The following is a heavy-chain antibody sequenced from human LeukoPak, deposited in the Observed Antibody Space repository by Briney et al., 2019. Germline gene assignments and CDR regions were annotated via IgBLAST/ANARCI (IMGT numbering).Heavy chain of an antibody. CDR1: GYTFINYA. V-gene: IGHV1-3*01. CDR2: INAGNGNT. D-gene: IGHD6-13*01. CDR3: ARRSETGYSSSWYKDAFDI. Sequence: ASVKVSCKASGYTFINYAMHWVRQAPGQRLEWMGWINAGNGNTKFSQKLQGRVTMTTDTSTSTAYMELRSLRSDDTVVYYCARRSETGYSSSWYKDAFDIWGQGTMVTVSS. J-gene: IGHJ3*02.